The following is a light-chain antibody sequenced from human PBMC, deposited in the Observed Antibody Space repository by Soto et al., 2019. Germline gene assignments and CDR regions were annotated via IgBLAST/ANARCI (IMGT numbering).Light chain of an antibody. Sequence: QSALTQPRSVSGSPGQSVTISCTGTGSDVGAYNFVSWYQQHPGKAPKLIISDVSKRPSGVPDRFSGSKSGNTASLTISGLQAEDEADYYCCSYAGIYTLRVFGTGTKLTVL. CDR3: CSYAGIYTLRV. CDR1: GSDVGAYNF. J-gene: IGLJ1*01. V-gene: IGLV2-11*01. CDR2: DVS.